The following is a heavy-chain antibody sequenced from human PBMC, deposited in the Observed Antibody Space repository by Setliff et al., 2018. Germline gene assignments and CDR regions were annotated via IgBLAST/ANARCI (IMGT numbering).Heavy chain of an antibody. V-gene: IGHV1-18*01. Sequence: ASVKVSCKTSGFVFITYAITWVRQAPGQGLEWMGWISGYYNKTNYAQKFQDRVTMTTDTSASTAYMELSSLRSEDTAVYYCARGRSTYFIDVWGKGTTVTVSS. J-gene: IGHJ6*03. CDR2: ISGYYNKT. CDR3: ARGRSTYFIDV. CDR1: GFVFITYA.